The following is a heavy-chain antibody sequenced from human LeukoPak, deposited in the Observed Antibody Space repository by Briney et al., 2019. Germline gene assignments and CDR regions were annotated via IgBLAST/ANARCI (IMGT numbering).Heavy chain of an antibody. D-gene: IGHD4-17*01. CDR3: AKGHGDPFDY. CDR1: GFTFGSYA. V-gene: IGHV3-23*01. Sequence: TGGSLRLSCAASGFTFGSYAMSWVRQAPGKGLGWVSTISNSGDDTYYADSVKGRFTISRDNSKNTLYLQMNSLRAEDTAVHYCAKGHGDPFDYWGQGTLVTVSS. J-gene: IGHJ4*02. CDR2: ISNSGDDT.